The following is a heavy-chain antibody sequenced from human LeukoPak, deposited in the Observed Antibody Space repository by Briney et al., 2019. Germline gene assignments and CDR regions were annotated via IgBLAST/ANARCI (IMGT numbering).Heavy chain of an antibody. CDR1: GFTFDGYA. CDR2: ISWNSGSI. D-gene: IGHD3-3*01. Sequence: GGSLRLSCAATGFTFDGYAMHWVRQAPGKGLEWVSGISWNSGSIGYADSVKGRFTISRDNAKNSLYLQMNSLRAEDTALYYCARSLEAEGLSWYYYYYGMDVWGQGTTVTVSS. J-gene: IGHJ6*02. CDR3: ARSLEAEGLSWYYYYYGMDV. V-gene: IGHV3-9*01.